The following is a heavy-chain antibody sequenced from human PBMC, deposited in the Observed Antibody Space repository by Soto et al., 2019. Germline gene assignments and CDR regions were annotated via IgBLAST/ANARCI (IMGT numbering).Heavy chain of an antibody. D-gene: IGHD2-2*01. J-gene: IGHJ6*02. CDR2: IIPILGIA. V-gene: IGHV1-69*02. CDR3: ASDTGVPAAILADYYYYGMDV. CDR1: GGTFSSYT. Sequence: QVQLVQSGAEVKKPGSSVKVSCKASGGTFSSYTISWVRQAPGQGLEWMGRIIPILGIANYAQKFQGRVTITADKSTGTAYMELSSLRSEDTAVYYCASDTGVPAAILADYYYYGMDVWGQGTTVTVSS.